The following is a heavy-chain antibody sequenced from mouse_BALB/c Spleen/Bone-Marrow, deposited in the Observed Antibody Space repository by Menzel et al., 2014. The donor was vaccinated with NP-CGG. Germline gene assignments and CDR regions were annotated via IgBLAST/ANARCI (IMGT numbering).Heavy chain of an antibody. Sequence: EVQRVESGGGLVQPGGSLKLSCATSGFTFSDYYMYWVRQTPEKRLEWVAYISNGGGSTYYPDTVKGRFTISRDNAKNTLYLQMSRLKSEDTAMYYCARHLYGNYGAMYYWGRGTSVTVSS. D-gene: IGHD2-1*01. CDR2: ISNGGGST. J-gene: IGHJ4*01. CDR1: GFTFSDYY. V-gene: IGHV5-12*02. CDR3: ARHLYGNYGAMYY.